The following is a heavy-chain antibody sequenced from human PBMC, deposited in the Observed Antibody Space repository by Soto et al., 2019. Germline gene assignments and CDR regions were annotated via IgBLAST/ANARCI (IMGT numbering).Heavy chain of an antibody. CDR2: INSGSTSV. D-gene: IGHD1-26*01. CDR1: GFIFNSYS. V-gene: IGHV3-48*01. CDR3: ASSASPDAY. J-gene: IGHJ4*02. Sequence: EVQLVESGGGLVQPGGSLRLSCVASGFIFNSYSMNWVRQAPGKGLEWISYINSGSTSVFYADSVKGRFTISRVNAKNSLYLQMNSLRAEDTAVYYCASSASPDAYWGQGTLVTVSS.